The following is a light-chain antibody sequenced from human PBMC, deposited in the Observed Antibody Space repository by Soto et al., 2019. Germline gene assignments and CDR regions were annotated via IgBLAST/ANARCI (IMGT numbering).Light chain of an antibody. CDR2: DVS. V-gene: IGLV2-14*01. CDR3: SSYTTISTVV. Sequence: QSALTQPASVSGSPGQSITISCTGTSSDVGGYNYVSWYQQHTGKAPKLMIFDVSNRPSGISNRFSGSKSGNTASLTISGIQAEDDADYYCSSYTTISTVVFGGGTKVTVL. CDR1: SSDVGGYNY. J-gene: IGLJ3*02.